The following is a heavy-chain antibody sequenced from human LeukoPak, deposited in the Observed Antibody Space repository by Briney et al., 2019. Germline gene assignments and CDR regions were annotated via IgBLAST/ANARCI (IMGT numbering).Heavy chain of an antibody. V-gene: IGHV3-23*01. CDR3: AKDGRSSSWYTLFDY. CDR2: ISGSGGST. D-gene: IGHD6-13*01. CDR1: GFTFSSYA. J-gene: IGHJ4*02. Sequence: GGSLRLSCAASGFTFSSYAMSWVRQAPGKGLEWVSAISGSGGSTYYADSVKGRFTISRDNSKNTLYLQMNSLRAEDTAVYYCAKDGRSSSWYTLFDYWGQGTLVTVSS.